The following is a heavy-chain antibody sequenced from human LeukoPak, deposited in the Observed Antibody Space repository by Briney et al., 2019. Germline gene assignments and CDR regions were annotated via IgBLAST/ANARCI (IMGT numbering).Heavy chain of an antibody. J-gene: IGHJ5*02. V-gene: IGHV3-23*01. CDR3: AKDGT. Sequence: GGSLRLSCTTSGFTFGDYAMTWVRQAPGKGLEWVSIISGSGNSINYADSVKGRFTISRDNSKNTLFLQINSRRAEDTAIYYCAKDGTWGQGTLVTVSS. CDR1: GFTFGDYA. D-gene: IGHD1-14*01. CDR2: ISGSGNSI.